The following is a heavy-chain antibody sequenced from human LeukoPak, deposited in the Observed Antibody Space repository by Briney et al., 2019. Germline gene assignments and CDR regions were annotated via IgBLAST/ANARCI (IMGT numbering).Heavy chain of an antibody. CDR2: IYPGDSDS. D-gene: IGHD6-6*01. CDR1: GYRFTNYW. J-gene: IGHJ4*02. CDR3: ARLGEYSTSFFDY. Sequence: GESLKISCKGSGYRFTNYWISWGRQMPGKGLEWMGIIYPGDSDSRYSPSFQGQVTISADKSISTAYLQWSSLKASDTAMYYCARLGEYSTSFFDYWGQGTLVTVSS. V-gene: IGHV5-51*01.